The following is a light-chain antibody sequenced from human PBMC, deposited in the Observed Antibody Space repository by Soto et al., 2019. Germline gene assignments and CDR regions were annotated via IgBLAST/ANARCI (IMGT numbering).Light chain of an antibody. CDR1: SSNIGNNA. CDR2: YDD. V-gene: IGLV1-36*01. J-gene: IGLJ1*01. Sequence: QLVLTQPPSVSEAPRQRVTISCSGSSSNIGNNAVNWYQQLPGKAPKLLIYYDDLLPSGVSDRFSGSKSGTSASLAISGLQSEDEADYYCAAWDDSLSVFVFGTGTKVTVL. CDR3: AAWDDSLSVFV.